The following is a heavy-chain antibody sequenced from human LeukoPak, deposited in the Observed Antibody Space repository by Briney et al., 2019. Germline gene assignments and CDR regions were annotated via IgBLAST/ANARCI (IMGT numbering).Heavy chain of an antibody. D-gene: IGHD3-16*02. J-gene: IGHJ4*02. Sequence: SETLSLACAVYGGSFSGYYWSWIRQPPGKGLEWIGEINHSGSTNYNPSLKSRVTISVDTSKNQFSLKLSSVTAADTAVYYCARAGVWGSYRYTGIAYWGQGTLVTVSS. CDR3: ARAGVWGSYRYTGIAY. CDR1: GGSFSGYY. V-gene: IGHV4-34*01. CDR2: INHSGST.